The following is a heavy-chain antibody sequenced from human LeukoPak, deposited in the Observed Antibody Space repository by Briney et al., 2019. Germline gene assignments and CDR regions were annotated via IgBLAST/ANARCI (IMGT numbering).Heavy chain of an antibody. CDR1: GFTFSSYS. CDR3: ARTYYYDSSGAFDI. Sequence: GGSLRLSCAASGFTFSSYSMNWVRQAPGKGLEWVSYISSSSSTRYYADSVKGRFTISRDNAKNSLYLQMNSLRAEDTAVYYCARTYYYDSSGAFDIWGQGTMVTVSS. D-gene: IGHD3-22*01. J-gene: IGHJ3*02. V-gene: IGHV3-48*04. CDR2: ISSSSSTR.